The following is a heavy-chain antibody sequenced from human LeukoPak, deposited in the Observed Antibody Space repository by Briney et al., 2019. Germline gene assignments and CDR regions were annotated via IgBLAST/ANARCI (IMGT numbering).Heavy chain of an antibody. CDR3: ARTLTVGYYYDSSGYPEANAFDI. CDR2: IYYSGST. CDR1: GGSISSYY. D-gene: IGHD3-22*01. V-gene: IGHV4-59*08. Sequence: SETLSLTCTVSGGSISSYYWSWIRQPPGKGLEWIGYIYYSGSTNYNPSLKSRVTISVDTSKNQFSLKLSSVTAADTAVYYCARTLTVGYYYDSSGYPEANAFDIWGQGTMVTVSS. J-gene: IGHJ3*02.